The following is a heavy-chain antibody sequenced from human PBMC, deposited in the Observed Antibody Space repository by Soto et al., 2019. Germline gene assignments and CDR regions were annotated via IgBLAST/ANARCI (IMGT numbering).Heavy chain of an antibody. CDR2: IDHSGGT. V-gene: IGHV4-34*01. CDR3: ARGRLGGAAN. Sequence: SETLSLTCAVYGGSFSGYYWIWIRQPPGKGLEWIGEIDHSGGTNYNPSLKSRVTISVDTSKNQFSLKLSSVTAADTTVYYCARGRLGGAANWGQGTLVTVSS. D-gene: IGHD3-16*01. CDR1: GGSFSGYY. J-gene: IGHJ4*02.